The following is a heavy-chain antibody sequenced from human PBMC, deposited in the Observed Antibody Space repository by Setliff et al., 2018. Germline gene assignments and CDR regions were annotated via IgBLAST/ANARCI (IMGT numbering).Heavy chain of an antibody. CDR1: GASIRNFY. V-gene: IGHV4-59*12. CDR2: VHFTGST. D-gene: IGHD3-10*01. J-gene: IGHJ6*03. Sequence: PSETLSLTCNVSGASIRNFYWTWIRQPPGKGLEWIGYVHFTGSTNYNPSLKSRVTMSVDVSKSQFSLRLRSVTAADTAVYYCARDWEITVVREVTQYYYYMDIWGKGNAVTVSS. CDR3: ARDWEITVVREVTQYYYYMDI.